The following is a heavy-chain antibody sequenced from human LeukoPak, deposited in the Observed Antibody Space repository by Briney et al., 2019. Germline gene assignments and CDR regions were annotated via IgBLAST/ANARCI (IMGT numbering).Heavy chain of an antibody. D-gene: IGHD3-10*01. CDR3: ARIMVRGVIAAYGMDV. V-gene: IGHV3-21*01. CDR2: ISSSTIYN. Sequence: GGSLRLSCSASRFTFSTYSMNWVRQAPGKGPEWVSSISSSTIYNYYADSVKGRFTISRDNAKNSLYLQMNSLRVEDTAVYYCARIMVRGVIAAYGMDVWGQGTTVTVSS. J-gene: IGHJ6*02. CDR1: RFTFSTYS.